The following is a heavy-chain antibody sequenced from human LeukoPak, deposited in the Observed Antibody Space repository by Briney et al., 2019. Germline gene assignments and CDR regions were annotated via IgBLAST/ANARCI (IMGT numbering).Heavy chain of an antibody. J-gene: IGHJ4*02. CDR3: ARPHYDFWSGYRGPMGEAYYFDY. Sequence: GESLKISCKGSGYSFISYWIGWVRQMPGKGLEWMGIIYPGNSDTRYSPSFQGQVTISADKSISTAYLQWSSLKASDTAMYYCARPHYDFWSGYRGPMGEAYYFDYWGQGTLVTVSS. V-gene: IGHV5-51*01. D-gene: IGHD3-3*01. CDR2: IYPGNSDT. CDR1: GYSFISYW.